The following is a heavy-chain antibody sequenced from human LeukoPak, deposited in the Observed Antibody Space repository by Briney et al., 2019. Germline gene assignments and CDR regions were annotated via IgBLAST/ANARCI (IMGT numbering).Heavy chain of an antibody. Sequence: SETLSLTCTVSAGSLSSATYYWGWLRQPPNKGLDWIGSFFYTGSTYYSPSLKSRVTISVGTSENQVSLKLSSVTAADTAVYYCARGKYIDSGSYYVFDSWGQGILVTVSS. CDR2: FFYTGST. J-gene: IGHJ4*02. CDR1: AGSLSSATYY. V-gene: IGHV4-39*07. D-gene: IGHD3-10*01. CDR3: ARGKYIDSGSYYVFDS.